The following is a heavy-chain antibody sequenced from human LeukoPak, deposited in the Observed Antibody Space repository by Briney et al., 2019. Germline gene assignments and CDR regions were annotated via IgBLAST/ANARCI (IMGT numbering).Heavy chain of an antibody. CDR3: AKIGRSYDFWTGYYEEEVDYMDV. CDR2: ISPSGDIL. J-gene: IGHJ6*03. V-gene: IGHV3-23*01. Sequence: GGSLRLSCAASGFTFSRHGMNWVRQAPGKGLEWVSGISPSGDILYYADSVKGHFTISRDNSKNTLYLQMNSLRAEDTAVYYCAKIGRSYDFWTGYYEEEVDYMDVWGKGTTVTVSS. D-gene: IGHD3-3*01. CDR1: GFTFSRHG.